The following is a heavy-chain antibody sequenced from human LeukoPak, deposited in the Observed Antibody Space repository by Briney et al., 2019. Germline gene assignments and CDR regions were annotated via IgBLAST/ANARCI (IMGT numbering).Heavy chain of an antibody. V-gene: IGHV4-61*02. CDR3: ARGRYFAY. CDR2: IYTSGST. J-gene: IGHJ4*02. CDR1: GGSISSGSYY. Sequence: SQTLSLTCTVSGGSISSGSYYWSWIRQPAGKGLEWIGRIYTSGSTNYNPSLKSRVTISVDTSKNQFSLKLTSVTAADTAVYYCARGRYFAYWSQGTLVTVSS.